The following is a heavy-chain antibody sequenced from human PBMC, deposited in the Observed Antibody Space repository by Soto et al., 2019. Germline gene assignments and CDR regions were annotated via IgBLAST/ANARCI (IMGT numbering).Heavy chain of an antibody. Sequence: EVQLLESGGGLVQPGGSLRLSCAASGFTFSSYAMSWVRQAPGKGLEWVSGISGSGGSTNYEDSVTGRFTVSRDNSKNTLYLQMNTQRPEDTAVYYCAISLHGGTFPDYWGQGTLVTVSS. V-gene: IGHV3-23*01. D-gene: IGHD3-10*01. CDR2: ISGSGGST. J-gene: IGHJ4*02. CDR1: GFTFSSYA. CDR3: AISLHGGTFPDY.